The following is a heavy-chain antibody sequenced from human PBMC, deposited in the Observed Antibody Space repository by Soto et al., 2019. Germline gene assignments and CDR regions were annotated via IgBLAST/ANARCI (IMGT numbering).Heavy chain of an antibody. V-gene: IGHV1-2*02. CDR2: INPNSGGT. J-gene: IGHJ4*02. CDR3: ASAAVTGTAGLDF. CDR1: GYTFSVFY. D-gene: IGHD6-19*01. Sequence: ASVKVSCKASGYTFSVFYMHGVLQSPLQWLDWMGWINPNSGGTKSAEKFQGRVTMTRDTSISTAYMELSRLTSDDTAVYYCASAAVTGTAGLDFWGQGTQVTVSS.